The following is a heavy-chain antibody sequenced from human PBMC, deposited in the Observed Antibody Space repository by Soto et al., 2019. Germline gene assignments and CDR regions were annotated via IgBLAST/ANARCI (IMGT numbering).Heavy chain of an antibody. Sequence: GVSLRLSCAASGFTFSGYWMHWVRQAPGKGLVWVSRINSDGSSTSYADSVKGRFTISRDNAKNTLYLQINSLRAEDTDVYYCARCEYTHGDDGDVRGQGTAVTVSS. CDR2: INSDGSST. J-gene: IGHJ6*02. CDR3: ARCEYTHGDDGDV. V-gene: IGHV3-74*01. D-gene: IGHD5-18*01. CDR1: GFTFSGYW.